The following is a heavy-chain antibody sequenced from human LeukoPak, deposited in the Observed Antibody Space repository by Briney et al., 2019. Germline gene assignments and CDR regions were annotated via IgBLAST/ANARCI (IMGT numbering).Heavy chain of an antibody. V-gene: IGHV1-69*13. CDR1: GGTFSSYA. J-gene: IGHJ4*02. CDR3: ARAKTCGGDCYRFDY. D-gene: IGHD2-21*02. Sequence: GASVKVSCKASGGTFSSYAISWVRQAPGQGLEWMGGIIPIFGTANYAQKFQGRVTITADESTSTAYMELSSLRSEDTAVYYCARAKTCGGDCYRFDYWGQGILLTVSS. CDR2: IIPIFGTA.